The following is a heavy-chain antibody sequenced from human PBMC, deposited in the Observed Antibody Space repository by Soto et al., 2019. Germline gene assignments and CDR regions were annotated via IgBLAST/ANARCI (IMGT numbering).Heavy chain of an antibody. J-gene: IGHJ4*02. CDR3: ARGVYYGSGSYYSGLDY. V-gene: IGHV3-30-3*01. CDR1: GFTFSSYA. Sequence: QVQLVESGGGVVQPGRSLKLSCAASGFTFSSYAMHWVRQAPGKGLVWVAVISYDGSNKYYADSVKGRFTISRDNSKNTLYLQMNSLRAEDTAVYYCARGVYYGSGSYYSGLDYWGQGTLVTVSS. D-gene: IGHD3-10*01. CDR2: ISYDGSNK.